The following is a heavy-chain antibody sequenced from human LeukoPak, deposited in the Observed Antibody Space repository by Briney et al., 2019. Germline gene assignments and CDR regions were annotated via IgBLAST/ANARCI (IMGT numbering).Heavy chain of an antibody. CDR1: GVSISSYH. CDR3: AGGNYYDSSGHPYHFHY. CDR2: IYYSENT. J-gene: IGHJ4*02. Sequence: SEALSLTCTVSGVSISSYHWSWIRQPPGKGLEWIGYIYYSENTNYNPSLKSRVTISVDTSKNQFSLTLTSVIAADTAVYYCAGGNYYDSSGHPYHFHYWGQGTLVTVPS. D-gene: IGHD3-22*01. V-gene: IGHV4-59*01.